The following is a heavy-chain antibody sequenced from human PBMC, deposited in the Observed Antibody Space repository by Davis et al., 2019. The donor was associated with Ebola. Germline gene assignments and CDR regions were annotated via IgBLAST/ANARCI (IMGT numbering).Heavy chain of an antibody. CDR3: AFPGGGLGYAFGYFYAMGV. CDR2: IIPLFRTP. Sequence: SVKVSCKASGGTFNNFATSWVRQPPGQGLEWMGGIIPLFRTPHYAQKFQGRLTITADESTTTAYMELSSLRSEDTAVYYCAFPGGGLGYAFGYFYAMGVWGQGTTVTVSS. CDR1: GGTFNNFA. D-gene: IGHD5-12*01. V-gene: IGHV1-69*13. J-gene: IGHJ6*02.